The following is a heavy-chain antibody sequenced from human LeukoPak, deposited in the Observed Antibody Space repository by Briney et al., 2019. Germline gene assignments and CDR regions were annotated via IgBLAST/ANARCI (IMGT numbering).Heavy chain of an antibody. CDR2: IYNSGNT. Sequence: SETLSLTCTVSGDSISSYSWSWIRQPPGKGLEWIGDIYNSGNTNYNPSLKSRVTMSVSTSKNQFSLSLSSVTAADTAVYYCARGHYGSGIHQGAFDIWGQGTIVTVSS. CDR1: GDSISSYS. D-gene: IGHD3-10*01. V-gene: IGHV4-59*08. J-gene: IGHJ3*02. CDR3: ARGHYGSGIHQGAFDI.